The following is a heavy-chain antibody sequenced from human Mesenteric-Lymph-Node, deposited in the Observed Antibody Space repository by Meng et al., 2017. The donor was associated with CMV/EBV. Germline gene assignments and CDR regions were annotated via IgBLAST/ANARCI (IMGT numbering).Heavy chain of an antibody. CDR3: ARWRTYGGNPNYYYGMDV. V-gene: IGHV3-21*01. Sequence: GESLKISCAASGFALSSYSMNWVRQAPGKGLEWVSYISSYSSYIYDADSLKGRFTISRDNAKNSLYLQMNSLRAKDTAVYYCARWRTYGGNPNYYYGMDVWGQGTTVTVSS. J-gene: IGHJ6*02. D-gene: IGHD4-23*01. CDR2: ISSYSSYI. CDR1: GFALSSYS.